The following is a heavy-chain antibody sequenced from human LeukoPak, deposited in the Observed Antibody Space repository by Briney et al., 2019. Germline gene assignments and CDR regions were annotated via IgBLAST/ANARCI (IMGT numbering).Heavy chain of an antibody. D-gene: IGHD6-13*01. CDR2: IRSKANSYAT. Sequence: GGSLRLSCAASGFTFSGSAMHWVRQASGKGLEWVGRIRSKANSYATAYAASVKGRFTISRDDSKNTAYLQMNSLKTEDTAVYYCTAAGDAFDIWGQGTMVTVSS. CDR1: GFTFSGSA. J-gene: IGHJ3*02. V-gene: IGHV3-73*01. CDR3: TAAGDAFDI.